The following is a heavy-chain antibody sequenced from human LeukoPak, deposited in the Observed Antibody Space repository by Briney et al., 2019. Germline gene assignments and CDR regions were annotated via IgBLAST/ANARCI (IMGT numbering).Heavy chain of an antibody. J-gene: IGHJ4*02. Sequence: ASVTVSCTASGYTFTGYYMHWVRQAPGQGLEWMGWINPNSGGTNYAQKFQGRVTMTRDTSISTAYMELSRLRSDDTAVYYCARGLGYCSSTSCPSGYWGQGTLVTVSS. D-gene: IGHD2-2*01. CDR1: GYTFTGYY. V-gene: IGHV1-2*02. CDR3: ARGLGYCSSTSCPSGY. CDR2: INPNSGGT.